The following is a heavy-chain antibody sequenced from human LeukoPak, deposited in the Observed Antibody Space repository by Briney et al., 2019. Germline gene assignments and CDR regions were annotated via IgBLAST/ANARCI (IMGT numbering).Heavy chain of an antibody. D-gene: IGHD5-24*01. CDR2: IIPNSGAT. CDR3: ARRRWLQLGYYFDY. CDR1: GYTFTGYY. J-gene: IGHJ4*02. V-gene: IGHV1-2*02. Sequence: GASVKVSCKASGYTFTGYYMHWVRQAPGQGLEWMGWIIPNSGATNYAQNFQGRVTMTRDTSISTAYMELDRLTSDDTAVYYCARRRWLQLGYYFDYWGQGTLVTVSS.